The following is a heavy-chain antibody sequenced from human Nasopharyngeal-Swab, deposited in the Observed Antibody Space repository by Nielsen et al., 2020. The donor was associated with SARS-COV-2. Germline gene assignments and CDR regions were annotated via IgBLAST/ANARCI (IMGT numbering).Heavy chain of an antibody. CDR1: GFTFSSYS. J-gene: IGHJ6*02. CDR2: ISSSGSYI. Sequence: GESLKISCAASGFTFSSYSMNWVRQAPGQGPDSVSSISSSGSYIYYADSVKGRFTISRDNAKNSLYLQMNSLRAEDTAVYYCARDLDIVVVPAAKTYYYYGMDVWGQGTTVTVSS. V-gene: IGHV3-21*01. CDR3: ARDLDIVVVPAAKTYYYYGMDV. D-gene: IGHD2-2*01.